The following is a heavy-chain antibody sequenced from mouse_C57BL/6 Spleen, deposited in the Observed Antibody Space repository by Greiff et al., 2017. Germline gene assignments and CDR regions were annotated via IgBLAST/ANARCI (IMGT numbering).Heavy chain of an antibody. CDR3: ARGNFDY. J-gene: IGHJ2*01. CDR1: GYTFTDHT. CDR2: INPSSGYT. V-gene: IGHV1-78*01. Sequence: QVQLKQSDAELVKPGASVKISCKVSGYTFTDHTIHWMKQRPGQGLEWIGYINPSSGYTKYNQKFKDKATLTADKSSSTAYMQLSSLTYEDSAVYYCARGNFDYWGQGTTLTVSS.